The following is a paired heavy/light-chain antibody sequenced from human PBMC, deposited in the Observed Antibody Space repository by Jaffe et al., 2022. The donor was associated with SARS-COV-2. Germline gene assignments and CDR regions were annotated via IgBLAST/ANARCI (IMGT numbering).Heavy chain of an antibody. CDR3: AKDLRPPMYYDFWSGYGMDV. Sequence: EVQLVESGGGVVQPGGSLRLSCAASGFTFDDYAMHWVRQAPGKGLEWVSLISGDGGSTYYADSVKGRFTISRDNSKNSLYLQMNSLRTEDTALYYCAKDLRPPMYYDFWSGYGMDVWGQGTTVTVSS. V-gene: IGHV3-43*02. CDR1: GFTFDDYA. D-gene: IGHD3-3*01. J-gene: IGHJ6*02. CDR2: ISGDGGST.
Light chain of an antibody. Sequence: NFMLTQPHSVSESPGKTVTISCTGSSGSIASNYVQWYQQRPGSAPTTVIYEDNQRPSGVPDRFSGSIDSSSNSASLTISGLKTEDEADYYCQSYDSSNQNVVFGGGTKLTVL. CDR1: SGSIASNY. CDR3: QSYDSSNQNVV. V-gene: IGLV6-57*02. J-gene: IGLJ2*01. CDR2: EDN.